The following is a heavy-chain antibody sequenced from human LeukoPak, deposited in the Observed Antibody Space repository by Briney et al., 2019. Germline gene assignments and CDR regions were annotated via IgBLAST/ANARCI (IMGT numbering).Heavy chain of an antibody. V-gene: IGHV4-39*01. CDR3: ARHYGP. D-gene: IGHD3-10*01. J-gene: IGHJ5*02. Sequence: PGGSLRLSCAASGFTFNSHAMNWIRQPPGKGLEWIGSIYDSGSTYYNPSLKSRVTISVDTSKNQFSLKLNSVTAADTAVYYCARHYGPWGQGTLVTVSS. CDR2: IYDSGST. CDR1: GFTFNSHA.